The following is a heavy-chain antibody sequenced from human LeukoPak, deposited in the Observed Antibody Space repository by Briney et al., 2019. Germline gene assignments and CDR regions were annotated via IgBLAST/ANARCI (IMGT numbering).Heavy chain of an antibody. CDR3: VRDLPGYCSSTSCSSNGMDV. CDR1: GFTFSSYS. Sequence: GGSLRLSCAASGFTFSSYSMNWVRQAPGKGLEWVSSISSSSSYIYYAGSVKGRFTISRDNAKNSLYLQMNSLRAEDTAVYYCVRDLPGYCSSTSCSSNGMDVWGQGTTVTVSS. D-gene: IGHD2-2*01. J-gene: IGHJ6*02. V-gene: IGHV3-21*01. CDR2: ISSSSSYI.